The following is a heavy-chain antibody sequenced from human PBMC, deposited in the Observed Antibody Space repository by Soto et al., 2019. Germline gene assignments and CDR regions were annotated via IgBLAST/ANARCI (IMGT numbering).Heavy chain of an antibody. D-gene: IGHD3-3*01. CDR2: IIPIFGTA. CDR1: GGTFSSYA. V-gene: IGHV1-69*06. CDR3: ARATRQGFGVVQENDY. Sequence: SVKVSCKASGGTFSSYAISWVRQAPGQGLEWMGGIIPIFGTANYAQKFQGRVTITADKSTSTAYMELSSLRSEDTAVYYCARATRQGFGVVQENDYWGQGTLVTVSS. J-gene: IGHJ4*02.